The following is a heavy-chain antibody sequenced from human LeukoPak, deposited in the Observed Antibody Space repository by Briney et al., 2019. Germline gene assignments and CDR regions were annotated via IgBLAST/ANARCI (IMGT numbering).Heavy chain of an antibody. CDR2: LIPIFGTA. Sequence: SVRVSCTASGGTFSSFTISRMREAPGQGLECMGGLIPIFGTANYEQKFQGRVTITTDESTSTAYMELSSLRSEDTAVYYCASASRVGELGYVDDFDIWGQGTLVTVSS. V-gene: IGHV1-69*05. CDR3: ASASRVGELGYVDDFDI. J-gene: IGHJ3*02. D-gene: IGHD3-10*01. CDR1: GGTFSSFT.